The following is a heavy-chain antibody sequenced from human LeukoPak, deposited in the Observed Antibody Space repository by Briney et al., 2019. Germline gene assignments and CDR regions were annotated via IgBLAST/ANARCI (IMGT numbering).Heavy chain of an antibody. Sequence: GESLKISCKGSGYSFTSYWIGWVRQMPGKGLEWMGIIYPGDSDTRYSPSFQGQVTISADKSISTAYLQWSSLKASDTAMYYRARLGFYYDSSGYSYYFDYWGQGTLVTVSS. CDR3: ARLGFYYDSSGYSYYFDY. V-gene: IGHV5-51*01. CDR2: IYPGDSDT. J-gene: IGHJ4*02. CDR1: GYSFTSYW. D-gene: IGHD3-22*01.